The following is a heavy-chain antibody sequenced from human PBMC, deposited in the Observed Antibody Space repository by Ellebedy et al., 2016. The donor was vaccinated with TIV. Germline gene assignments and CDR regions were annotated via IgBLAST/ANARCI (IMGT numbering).Heavy chain of an antibody. Sequence: PGGSLRLSCASSGFTFSTYGMHWVRQTPGKGLEWVAVIWYDGSKEYYAASVKGRFTISRDNSKNSLCLQMNSLRAEDTAVYYCVIDLHWSYFDWGQGTLVTVSS. CDR2: IWYDGSKE. CDR3: VIDLHWSYFD. J-gene: IGHJ4*02. V-gene: IGHV3-33*01. CDR1: GFTFSTYG. D-gene: IGHD1-26*01.